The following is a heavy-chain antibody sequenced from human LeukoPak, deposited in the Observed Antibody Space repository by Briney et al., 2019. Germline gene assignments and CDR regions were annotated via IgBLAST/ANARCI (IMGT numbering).Heavy chain of an antibody. CDR1: GFTFGDYA. CDR3: TRRLYSNYYDSSGYYDY. Sequence: GVLRPSCTASGFTFGDYAMSWFRQAPGKGLEWVGFIRSKAYGGTTEYAASVKGRFTISRDDSKSIAYLQMNSLKTEDTAVYYCTRRLYSNYYDSSGYYDYWGQGTRVTVSS. V-gene: IGHV3-49*03. D-gene: IGHD3-22*01. CDR2: IRSKAYGGTT. J-gene: IGHJ4*02.